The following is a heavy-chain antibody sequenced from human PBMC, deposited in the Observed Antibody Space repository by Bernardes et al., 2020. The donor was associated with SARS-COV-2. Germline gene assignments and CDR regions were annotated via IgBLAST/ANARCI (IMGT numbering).Heavy chain of an antibody. V-gene: IGHV3-74*01. J-gene: IGHJ6*02. CDR3: ARAEGDSSGWFTHYYYGMDV. CDR1: GFTFSSYW. CDR2: INSDGSST. Sequence: GGSLRLSCAASGFTFSSYWMHWVRQAPGKGLVWVSRINSDGSSTSYADSVKGRFTISRDNAKNTLYLQMNSLRAEDTAVYYCARAEGDSSGWFTHYYYGMDVWGQGTTVTVSS. D-gene: IGHD6-19*01.